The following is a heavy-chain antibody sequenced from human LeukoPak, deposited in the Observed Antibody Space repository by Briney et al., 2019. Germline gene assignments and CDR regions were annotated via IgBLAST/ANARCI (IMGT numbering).Heavy chain of an antibody. D-gene: IGHD6-19*01. Sequence: PGGSLRLSCAASGFTFSSYGMHWVRQAPGKGLEWVAFIQYHGNTKNYADSVKGRFTISRDNSKNTLYLQMNGLTAEDTAVYYCAKDSAVAGTDYWGRGTLLTVSS. CDR3: AKDSAVAGTDY. CDR2: IQYHGNTK. V-gene: IGHV3-30*02. CDR1: GFTFSSYG. J-gene: IGHJ4*02.